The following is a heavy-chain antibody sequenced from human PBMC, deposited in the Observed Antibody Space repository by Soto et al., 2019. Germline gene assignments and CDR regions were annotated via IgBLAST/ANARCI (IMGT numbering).Heavy chain of an antibody. CDR2: ISYDGSNK. D-gene: IGHD3-10*01. CDR1: GFTFSSYA. J-gene: IGHJ6*02. CDR3: ARAMVRGVLWAYATDYYYGMDV. V-gene: IGHV3-30-3*01. Sequence: GGSLRLSCAASGFTFSSYAMHWVRQAPGKGLEWVAVISYDGSNKYYADSVKGRFTISRDNSKNTLYLQMNSLRAEDTAVYYCARAMVRGVLWAYATDYYYGMDVWGQGTTVTVSS.